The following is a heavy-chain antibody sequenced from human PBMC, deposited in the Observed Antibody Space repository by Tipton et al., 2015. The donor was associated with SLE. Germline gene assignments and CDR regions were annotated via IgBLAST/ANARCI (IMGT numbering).Heavy chain of an antibody. CDR3: ARHSTREFSDAFDI. Sequence: TLSLTCTVSGGSISSYYWNWFRQPPGKGLEWIGTIYYSGSTYYNPSLKSRVTISVDTSKNQFSLKLSSVTAADTAVFYCARHSTREFSDAFDIWGQGTMVTVSS. CDR1: GGSISSYY. CDR2: IYYSGST. V-gene: IGHV4-59*08. J-gene: IGHJ3*02. D-gene: IGHD3-10*01.